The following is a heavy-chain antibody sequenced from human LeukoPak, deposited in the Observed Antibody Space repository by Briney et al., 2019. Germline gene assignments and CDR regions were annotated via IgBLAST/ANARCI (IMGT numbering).Heavy chain of an antibody. CDR3: ASSGSYRFDY. J-gene: IGHJ4*02. D-gene: IGHD1-26*01. CDR2: ITASGTAM. CDR1: GFTFSSYS. Sequence: GGSLRLSCAASGFTFSSYSMNWVRQAPGKGLEWVSHITASGTAMFYADSVKGRFTISRDNAKNSLYLQMNSLRDEDMAMYYCASSGSYRFDYWGQGTLVTVSS. V-gene: IGHV3-48*02.